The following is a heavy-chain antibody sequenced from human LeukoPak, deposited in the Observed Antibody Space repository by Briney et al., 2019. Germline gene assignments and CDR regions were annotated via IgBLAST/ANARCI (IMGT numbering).Heavy chain of an antibody. CDR1: GGSFSGYY. J-gene: IGHJ6*03. V-gene: IGHV4-34*01. Sequence: SETLSLTCAVYGGSFSGYYWSWIRQPQGKGLEWIGEINHSGSTNYNPSLKSRVTISVDTSKNQCSLKLSSVTAADTAVYYCARGRRSYSSSWYYYYYLDVWGKGTTVTVSS. D-gene: IGHD6-13*01. CDR2: INHSGST. CDR3: ARGRRSYSSSWYYYYYLDV.